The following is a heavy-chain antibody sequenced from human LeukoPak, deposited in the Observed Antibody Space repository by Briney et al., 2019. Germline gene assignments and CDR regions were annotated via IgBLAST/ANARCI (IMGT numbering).Heavy chain of an antibody. V-gene: IGHV3-74*01. D-gene: IGHD3-22*01. J-gene: IGHJ3*02. CDR2: IDSDGSGT. CDR1: GLTFSSYW. Sequence: RPGGSLRLSCTASGLTFSSYWMHWVRHAPGKGLVWVSRIDSDGSGTSYADSVKSRFTISRDNAKNTLYLQMNSLRAEDTAVYFCARDTSDTSGYYYEGDAFDIWGHGTVVTVSS. CDR3: ARDTSDTSGYYYEGDAFDI.